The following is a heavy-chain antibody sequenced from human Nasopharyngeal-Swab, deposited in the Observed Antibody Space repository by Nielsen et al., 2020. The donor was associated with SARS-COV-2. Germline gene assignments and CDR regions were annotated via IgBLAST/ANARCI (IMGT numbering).Heavy chain of an antibody. D-gene: IGHD3-22*01. Sequence: WIRQPPGKGLEWVAVISYDGSNKYYADSVKGRFTIYRDNSKNTLYLQMNSLRAEDTAVYYCARAGGYYSPFDYWGQGTLVTVSS. CDR3: ARAGGYYSPFDY. J-gene: IGHJ4*02. CDR2: ISYDGSNK. V-gene: IGHV3-30-3*01.